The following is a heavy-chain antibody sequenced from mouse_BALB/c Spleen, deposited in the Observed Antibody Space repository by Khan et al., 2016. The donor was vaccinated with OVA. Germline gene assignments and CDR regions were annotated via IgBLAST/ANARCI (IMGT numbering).Heavy chain of an antibody. CDR3: ARLNYVSSSWFAY. J-gene: IGHJ3*01. V-gene: IGHV3-8*02. D-gene: IGHD1-1*01. CDR1: GDSITSGY. CDR2: ISYSAST. Sequence: EVQLQESGPSLVKPSQTLSLTCSVTGDSITSGYWNWIRKFPGNKLEYMGYISYSASTYYNPSLKSRISITRDTSKNQYYLQLNSVTTEDTATYYCARLNYVSSSWFAYWGQGTLVTVSA.